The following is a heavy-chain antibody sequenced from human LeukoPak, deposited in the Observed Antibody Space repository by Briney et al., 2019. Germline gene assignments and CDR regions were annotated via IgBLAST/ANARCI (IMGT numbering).Heavy chain of an antibody. J-gene: IGHJ4*02. CDR1: GFTFSSYS. CDR2: ISSSSSYI. Sequence: GGSLRLSCAASGFTFSSYSMNWVRQAPGKGLEWVSSISSSSSYIYYADSVKGRFTISRDNAKNSLYLQMNSLRAEDTAVYYCARDHSPQYDYVWGSYRQGYFDYWGQGTLVTVSS. D-gene: IGHD3-16*02. CDR3: ARDHSPQYDYVWGSYRQGYFDY. V-gene: IGHV3-21*01.